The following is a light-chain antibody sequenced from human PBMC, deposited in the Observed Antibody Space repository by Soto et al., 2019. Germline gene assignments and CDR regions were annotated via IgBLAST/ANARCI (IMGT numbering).Light chain of an antibody. CDR2: DAS. J-gene: IGKJ1*01. V-gene: IGKV1-5*01. CDR1: QSISSW. CDR3: QQYNSYSGT. Sequence: DIQMTQSPSTLSAYVGDTVTITCRASQSISSWLAWYQQKPGKAPKLLIYDASSLESGVPSRFSGSGSGTEFTLTISSLQPDDFATYYCQQYNSYSGTFGQGTKVEIK.